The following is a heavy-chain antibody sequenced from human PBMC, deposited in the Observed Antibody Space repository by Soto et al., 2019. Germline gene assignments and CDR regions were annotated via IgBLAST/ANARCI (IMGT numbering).Heavy chain of an antibody. CDR2: ISPYNGNT. Sequence: APGKVSCKAAGDTSTSWGMRWVQQAPGQGLEWMGWISPYNGNTNYAQKLQGRVTMTTDTSTSTAYMELRSLRSDHTPVYYCAREYYYGSGGAYWXQGTLVTVSS. J-gene: IGHJ4*02. D-gene: IGHD3-10*01. CDR1: GDTSTSWG. V-gene: IGHV1-18*01. CDR3: AREYYYGSGGAY.